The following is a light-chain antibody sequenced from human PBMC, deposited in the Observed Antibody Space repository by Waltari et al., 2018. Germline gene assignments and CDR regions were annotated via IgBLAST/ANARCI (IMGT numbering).Light chain of an antibody. V-gene: IGKV3-20*01. CDR2: GAS. J-gene: IGKJ4*01. CDR1: QSVSRA. CDR3: QQYDISPLT. Sequence: EIVLTQSPGTLSLSLGERATVPCRASQSVSRALAWYQQKPGQAPRLLIYGASTRATGIPDRFSGSGSGTDFSLTISSLEPEDFATYYCQQYDISPLTFGGGTKVEIK.